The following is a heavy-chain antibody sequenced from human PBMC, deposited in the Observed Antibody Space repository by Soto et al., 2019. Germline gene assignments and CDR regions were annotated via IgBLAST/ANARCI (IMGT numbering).Heavy chain of an antibody. J-gene: IGHJ4*02. CDR1: GFTFDDYA. CDR2: ISWNSGSI. V-gene: IGHV3-9*01. CDR3: AKDYYFDY. Sequence: GGSLRLSCAASGFTFDDYAMHWVRQAPGKGLEWVPGISWNSGSIGYADSVKGRFTISRDNAKNSLYLQMNSLRAEDTALYYCAKDYYFDYWGQGTLVTVSS.